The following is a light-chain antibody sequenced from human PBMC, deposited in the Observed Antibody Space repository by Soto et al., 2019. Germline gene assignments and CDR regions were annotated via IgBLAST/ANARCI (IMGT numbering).Light chain of an antibody. J-gene: IGKJ3*01. V-gene: IGKV1-27*01. CDR1: QAISHY. Sequence: IQMTQSPSSLSASVGDRVTITCRASQAISHYLACYQQKPGKAPNLLIYAASTLQSGVPSRFSGSGSGTDFTLTISSLQPEDVGTYYCQKYDSGPFTFGPGTKVDI. CDR2: AAS. CDR3: QKYDSGPFT.